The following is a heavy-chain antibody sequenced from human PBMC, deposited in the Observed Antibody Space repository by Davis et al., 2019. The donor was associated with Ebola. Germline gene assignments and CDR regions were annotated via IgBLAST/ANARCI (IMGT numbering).Heavy chain of an antibody. CDR1: GFTFSGSS. CDR3: TVTVVADY. V-gene: IGHV3-73*01. CDR2: IRTTAYNYAT. Sequence: GESLKISCAASGFTFSGSSMQWVRQASGKGLEWVGRIRTTAYNYATVYPASVKGRFTISRDDSKNTAYLQMNSLKTEDTAVYYCTVTVVADYWGQGTLVTVSS. D-gene: IGHD2-2*01. J-gene: IGHJ4*02.